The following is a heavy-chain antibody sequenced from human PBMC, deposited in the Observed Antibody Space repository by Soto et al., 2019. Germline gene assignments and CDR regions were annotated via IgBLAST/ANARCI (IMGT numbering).Heavy chain of an antibody. CDR3: AIDPDIVAQTNYFDY. J-gene: IGHJ4*02. D-gene: IGHD5-12*01. CDR1: GFTFSSYA. V-gene: IGHV3-23*01. Sequence: AGGALRLSCAASGFTFSSYAMSWVRQAPEKGLEWVSAISGSGGSTYYADSVKGRFTISRDNSKNTLYLQMNSLRAEDTAVYYCAIDPDIVAQTNYFDYWGPGTLVTVFS. CDR2: ISGSGGST.